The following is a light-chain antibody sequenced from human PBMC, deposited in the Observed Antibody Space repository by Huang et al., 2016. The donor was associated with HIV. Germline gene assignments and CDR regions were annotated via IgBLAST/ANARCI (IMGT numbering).Light chain of an antibody. CDR3: MQALQTPIT. J-gene: IGKJ3*01. CDR2: LGS. V-gene: IGKV2-28*01. Sequence: DIVMTQSPPSLPVTPGEPASISCRSSQSLLHSNGYNYLDWYRHKPGQSPQLLSYLGSNRPSGDPDRFSGSGSGTDFTLKISRVEAEDVGVYYCMQALQTPITFGPGTKVDIK. CDR1: QSLLHSNGYNY.